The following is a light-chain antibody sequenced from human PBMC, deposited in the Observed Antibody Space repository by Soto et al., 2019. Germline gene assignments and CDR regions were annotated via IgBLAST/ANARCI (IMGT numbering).Light chain of an antibody. Sequence: QSVLTQPPSASGTPGQRVTISCFGSTSNIGSNNVNWYQQLPGTAPKLLIYHNNQRPSGVPDRFSGSKSGTSASLAISGLQSEDEADYYCASCDGSLNAGVFGGGTKVTVL. V-gene: IGLV1-44*01. CDR1: TSNIGSNN. J-gene: IGLJ3*02. CDR3: ASCDGSLNAGV. CDR2: HNN.